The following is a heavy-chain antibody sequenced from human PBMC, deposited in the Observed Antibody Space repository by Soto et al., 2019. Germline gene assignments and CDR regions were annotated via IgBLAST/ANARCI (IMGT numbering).Heavy chain of an antibody. CDR3: AKIPPHYDSSGGDALDI. CDR2: ISGSGGST. J-gene: IGHJ3*02. V-gene: IGHV3-23*01. CDR1: GFTFSSYA. D-gene: IGHD3-22*01. Sequence: EVQLLESGGGLVQPGGSLRLSCAASGFTFSSYAMSWVRQAPGKGLEWVSAISGSGGSTYYADSVKGRFTISRDNSKNTLYLQMNSLRAEDTAVYYCAKIPPHYDSSGGDALDIWGQGTMVTVSS.